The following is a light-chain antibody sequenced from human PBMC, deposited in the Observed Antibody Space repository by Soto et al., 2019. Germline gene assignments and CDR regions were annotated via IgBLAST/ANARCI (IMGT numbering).Light chain of an antibody. V-gene: IGKV3-20*01. CDR2: GPS. J-gene: IGKJ3*01. CDR3: QQYGSSPFT. CDR1: QNVGSNY. Sequence: EIVLTQSPGTLSLSPGERATLSCRASQNVGSNYLAWYQQKPGQAPRLLIYGPSSRATGIPDRFSGSGSGTAFTLTISRLDPEDFAVYYCQQYGSSPFTFGPGTKVDIK.